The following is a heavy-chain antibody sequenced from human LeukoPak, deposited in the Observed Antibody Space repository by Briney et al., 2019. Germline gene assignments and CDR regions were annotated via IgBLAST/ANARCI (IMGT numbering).Heavy chain of an antibody. J-gene: IGHJ1*01. CDR3: ARAPSEIGGYYPEYFRH. CDR2: IKSDGRT. V-gene: IGHV3-74*01. Sequence: GGSLRLSCAAAGFTFSNYWMHWVRQAPGKGLVWVSRIKSDGRTNYADSVKGRFTISRANAKNTVSLQMNSLRAEDTGVYYCARAPSEIGGYYPEYFRHWGQGTLVTVSS. CDR1: GFTFSNYW. D-gene: IGHD3-22*01.